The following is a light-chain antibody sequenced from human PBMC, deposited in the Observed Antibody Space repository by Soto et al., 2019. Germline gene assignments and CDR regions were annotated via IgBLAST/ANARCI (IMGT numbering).Light chain of an antibody. CDR3: QQRSSWRT. CDR1: QSVSSY. V-gene: IGKV3-11*01. Sequence: EIVLTQSPATLSLSPGERATLSCRASQSVSSYLAWYQHKPGQPPRLLIYGASNRATGIPARFSGSGSGTDFTLTSSSLEPEDFAVYYCQQRSSWRTFGQGTKLEIK. J-gene: IGKJ2*01. CDR2: GAS.